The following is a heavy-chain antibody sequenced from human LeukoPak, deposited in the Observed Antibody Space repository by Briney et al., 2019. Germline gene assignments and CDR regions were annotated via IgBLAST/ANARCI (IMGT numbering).Heavy chain of an antibody. CDR2: INLDGSER. V-gene: IGHV3-7*01. J-gene: IGHJ4*02. D-gene: IGHD6-13*01. Sequence: GGSLRLSCAASGFTFSGHSMTWVRQAPGKGLEWVANINLDGSERFYVDLVKGRFTISRDNADNSMYLQMNSLRAEDTAVYYCGRVIAGAIDYWGQGTLDTVSS. CDR3: GRVIAGAIDY. CDR1: GFTFSGHS.